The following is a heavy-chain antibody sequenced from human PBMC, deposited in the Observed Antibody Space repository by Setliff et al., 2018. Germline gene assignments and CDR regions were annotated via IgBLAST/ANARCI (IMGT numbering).Heavy chain of an antibody. CDR1: GDFVSSSY. CDR3: ARDHRPYRASGVDNSHFYYMDV. V-gene: IGHV4-4*08. Sequence: SSETLSLTCTVSGDFVSSSYWSWIRQAPGKGLEWIGYVYTTLSTNYNPSLKSRVAMSVDTSKNQVSLKLTSVTAADTAVYYCARDHRPYRASGVDNSHFYYMDVWGEGTTVTVSS. J-gene: IGHJ6*03. D-gene: IGHD1-20*01. CDR2: VYTTLST.